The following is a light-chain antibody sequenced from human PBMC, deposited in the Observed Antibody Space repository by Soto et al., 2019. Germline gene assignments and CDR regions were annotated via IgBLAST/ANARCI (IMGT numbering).Light chain of an antibody. V-gene: IGLV9-49*01. CDR3: GADHGSGSNPMWV. J-gene: IGLJ2*01. CDR1: SGYSNYK. Sequence: QPVLTQPPSASASLGASVTLTCTLTSGYSNYKVDWYQQRPGKGPRFVMRVGSGGIVGSKGDGIPDRFSVLGSGLNRYLTIKNIQEEDESDYHCGADHGSGSNPMWVFGGGTQLTVL. CDR2: VGSGGIVG.